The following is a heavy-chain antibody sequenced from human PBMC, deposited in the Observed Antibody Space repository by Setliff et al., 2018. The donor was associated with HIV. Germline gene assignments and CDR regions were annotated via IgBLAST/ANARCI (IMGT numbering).Heavy chain of an antibody. CDR1: GFTFSNHW. V-gene: IGHV3-74*01. D-gene: IGHD6-19*01. Sequence: GGSLRLSCEASGFTFSNHWMHWVRQVPGKGLLWVSRINSDGSARGYADSVKGRFTISRDNAKNTLYLQMNSLRAEDTAVYYCARSVYSSGFPSDFDYWGQGTLVTVSS. CDR3: ARSVYSSGFPSDFDY. J-gene: IGHJ4*02. CDR2: INSDGSAR.